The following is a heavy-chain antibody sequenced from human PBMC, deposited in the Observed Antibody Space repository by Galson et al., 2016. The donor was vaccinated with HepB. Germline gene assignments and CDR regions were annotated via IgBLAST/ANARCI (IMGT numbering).Heavy chain of an antibody. Sequence: SLRLSCAASGFTFSGSAIHWVRQASGKGLEWVGRIRSKGNSYATACAAAVKDRFTISRDDSKNTAYLQMNSLKTEDTAVYYCTRLVEMGTIAYNGFDVWGKGTTVTVSS. V-gene: IGHV3-73*01. D-gene: IGHD5-24*01. J-gene: IGHJ6*04. CDR2: IRSKGNSYAT. CDR3: TRLVEMGTIAYNGFDV. CDR1: GFTFSGSA.